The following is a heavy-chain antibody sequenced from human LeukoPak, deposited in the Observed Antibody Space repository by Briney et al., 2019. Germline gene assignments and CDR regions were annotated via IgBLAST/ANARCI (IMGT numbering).Heavy chain of an antibody. CDR2: ISGNAAII. Sequence: GGSLTLSCAPSVFTFSVYAMRGPRLFRGEALESVSTISGNAAIIYYADSVKGRFTISRDNSKNTLYLQMSGLKVDDSAIYYCAKAGGYFFDHCGEGTLVVVSS. V-gene: IGHV3-23*01. CDR3: AKAGGYFFDH. CDR1: VFTFSVYA. J-gene: IGHJ4*02.